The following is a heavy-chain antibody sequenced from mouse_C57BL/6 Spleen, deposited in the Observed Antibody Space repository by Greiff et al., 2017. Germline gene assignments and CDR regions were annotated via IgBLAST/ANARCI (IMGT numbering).Heavy chain of an antibody. CDR1: GFTFSSYG. D-gene: IGHD1-1*01. CDR2: ISSGGSYT. Sequence: EVQVVESGGDLVKPGGSLKLSCAASGFTFSSYGMSWVRQTPDKRLEWVATISSGGSYTYYPDSVKGRFTISRDNAKNTLYLQMSSLKSEDTAMYYCARQRGSNLDYWGQGTTLTVSS. CDR3: ARQRGSNLDY. J-gene: IGHJ2*01. V-gene: IGHV5-6*01.